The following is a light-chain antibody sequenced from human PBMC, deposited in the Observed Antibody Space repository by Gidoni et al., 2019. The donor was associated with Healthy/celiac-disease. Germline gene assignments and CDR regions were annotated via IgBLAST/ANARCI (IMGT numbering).Light chain of an antibody. CDR3: QQSYSTPPYT. Sequence: DLQMTPSPSSLSASVGDRVTITCRASQSISSYLNWYQQNPGKAPKLLIYAASSLQSGVPARFSGSGSGTDCTLTISSLQPEDFATYYCQQSYSTPPYTFXXXTKLEIK. CDR2: AAS. CDR1: QSISSY. J-gene: IGKJ2*01. V-gene: IGKV1-39*01.